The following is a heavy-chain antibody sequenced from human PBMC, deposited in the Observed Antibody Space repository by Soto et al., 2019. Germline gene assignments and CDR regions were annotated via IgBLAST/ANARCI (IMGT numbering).Heavy chain of an antibody. D-gene: IGHD4-17*01. CDR2: IIPILGIA. Sequence: SVKVSCKASGGTFSSYTISWVRQAPGQGLEWMGRIIPILGIANYAQKFQGRVTITADKSTSTACMELSSLRSEDTAVYYCASEYSPPPTVTTVFYMDVWGKGTTVTVSS. CDR3: ASEYSPPPTVTTVFYMDV. J-gene: IGHJ6*03. CDR1: GGTFSSYT. V-gene: IGHV1-69*02.